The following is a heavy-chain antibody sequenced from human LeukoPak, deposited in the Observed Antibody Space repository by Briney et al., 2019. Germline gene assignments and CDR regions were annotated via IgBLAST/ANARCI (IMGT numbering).Heavy chain of an antibody. J-gene: IGHJ6*02. CDR3: AKGSGRDSSGYYYYYGMDV. D-gene: IGHD3-22*01. CDR1: GFTFSSYG. Sequence: GRSLRLSCAASGFTFSSYGMHWVRQAPGKGLEWVAVISYDGSNKYYADSVKGRFTISRDSSKNTLYLQMNSLRAEDTAVYYCAKGSGRDSSGYYYYYGMDVWGQGTTVTVSS. CDR2: ISYDGSNK. V-gene: IGHV3-30*18.